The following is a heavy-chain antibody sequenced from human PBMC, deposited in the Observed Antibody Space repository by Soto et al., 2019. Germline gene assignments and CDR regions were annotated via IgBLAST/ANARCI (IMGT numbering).Heavy chain of an antibody. CDR2: IYYSGST. J-gene: IGHJ5*02. CDR1: GGSISSGGYY. Sequence: PSETLSLTCTVSGGSISSGGYYWSWIRQHPGKGLEWIGYIYYSGSTYYNPSLKIRVTISVDTTKNQFSLKLSSVTAAATAAYYCARVHRYCSSTSCYIEAADNSNWFDPWGQGTLVTVSS. V-gene: IGHV4-31*03. D-gene: IGHD2-2*02. CDR3: ARVHRYCSSTSCYIEAADNSNWFDP.